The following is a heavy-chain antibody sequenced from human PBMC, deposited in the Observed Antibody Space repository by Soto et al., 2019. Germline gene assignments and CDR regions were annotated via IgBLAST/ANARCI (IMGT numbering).Heavy chain of an antibody. CDR2: INPKTGDT. CDR1: GYTFTAYY. Sequence: ASVKVFCKASGYTFTAYYMYWVRHAPGQGLEWVGRINPKTGDTNYATEFQGRVTMTRDTSISTAYMELSSLGSDHTAFYYCATLTPAPNGIDYWGQGTLVTVSS. V-gene: IGHV1-2*06. J-gene: IGHJ4*02. CDR3: ATLTPAPNGIDY. D-gene: IGHD2-8*01.